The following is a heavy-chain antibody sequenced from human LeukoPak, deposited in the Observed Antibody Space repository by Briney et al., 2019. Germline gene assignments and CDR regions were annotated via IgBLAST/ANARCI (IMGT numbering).Heavy chain of an antibody. Sequence: GGSLRLSCAASGSTFSSYSMNWVRQAPGKGLEWVSYMSRSSDTIYYADSVKGRFTISRDNAKSSLFLQMNSLRAEDTAIYYCACGVDFSSGSKRGFDYWGLGTLVTVSS. CDR2: MSRSSDTI. V-gene: IGHV3-48*01. J-gene: IGHJ4*02. D-gene: IGHD3-3*01. CDR1: GSTFSSYS. CDR3: ACGVDFSSGSKRGFDY.